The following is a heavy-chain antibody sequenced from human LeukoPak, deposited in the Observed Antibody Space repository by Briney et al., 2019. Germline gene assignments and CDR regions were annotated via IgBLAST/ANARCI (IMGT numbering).Heavy chain of an antibody. Sequence: PGGSLRLSCAASGFTFSSYGMHWVRQAPGKGLEWVAFIRYDGSYKSYADSVKGRFTISRDNSKNTLYLQMNSLRAEDTAVYYCAKRLDGSGSYYYFDYWGQGTLVTVSS. V-gene: IGHV3-30*02. CDR3: AKRLDGSGSYYYFDY. CDR2: IRYDGSYK. D-gene: IGHD3-10*01. CDR1: GFTFSSYG. J-gene: IGHJ4*02.